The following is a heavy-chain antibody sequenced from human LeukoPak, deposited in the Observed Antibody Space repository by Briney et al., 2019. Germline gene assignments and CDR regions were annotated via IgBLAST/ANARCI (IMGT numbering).Heavy chain of an antibody. Sequence: GGYLRLSCAASGFTFSSYAMHWVRQAPGKGLEWVAVISYDGSNKYYADSVKGRFTISRDNSKNTLYLQMNSLRAEDTAVYYCARVKQLDYYGMDVWGQGTTVTVSS. D-gene: IGHD6-6*01. CDR3: ARVKQLDYYGMDV. J-gene: IGHJ6*02. CDR1: GFTFSSYA. CDR2: ISYDGSNK. V-gene: IGHV3-30-3*01.